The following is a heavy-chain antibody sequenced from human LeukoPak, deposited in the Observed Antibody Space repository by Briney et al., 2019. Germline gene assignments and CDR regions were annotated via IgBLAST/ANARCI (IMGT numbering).Heavy chain of an antibody. D-gene: IGHD1-26*01. CDR3: VKVSSTVGATYFDY. V-gene: IGHV3-64D*06. Sequence: GGSLRLSCSASGFTFSSYAMHWVRQAPGEELEYISGVTIDGGTTYHADSVKGRFTISRDNSKNTLYLQMSSLRVEDTAVYYCVKVSSTVGATYFDYWGQGTLVTVSS. J-gene: IGHJ4*02. CDR2: VTIDGGTT. CDR1: GFTFSSYA.